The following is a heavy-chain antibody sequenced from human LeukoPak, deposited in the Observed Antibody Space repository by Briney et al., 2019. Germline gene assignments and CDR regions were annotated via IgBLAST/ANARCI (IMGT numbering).Heavy chain of an antibody. D-gene: IGHD6-19*01. J-gene: IGHJ4*02. CDR3: ARRYGSGWYYFDY. Sequence: SETLSLTCTVSGGSISSYYWSWIRQPPGKGLEWIGYIYYSGSTNYNPSLKSRVTISVDTSKNQFSLKLSSVTAADTAVYYCARRYGSGWYYFDYWGQGTLVTVSS. CDR1: GGSISSYY. V-gene: IGHV4-59*08. CDR2: IYYSGST.